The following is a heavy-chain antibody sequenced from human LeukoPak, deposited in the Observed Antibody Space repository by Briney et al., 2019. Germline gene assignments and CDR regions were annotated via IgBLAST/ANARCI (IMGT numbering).Heavy chain of an antibody. V-gene: IGHV1-46*01. Sequence: ASVKVSCKASGYTFTSYYMHWVRQPPGHGLEWIGIINSSGGSTSYAQKFQGRVTMTRDTSTSAVYMELSSLRSEDTAVYYCASAGYRSGWHIDYWGQGTLVTVSS. CDR2: INSSGGST. D-gene: IGHD6-19*01. J-gene: IGHJ4*02. CDR3: ASAGYRSGWHIDY. CDR1: GYTFTSYY.